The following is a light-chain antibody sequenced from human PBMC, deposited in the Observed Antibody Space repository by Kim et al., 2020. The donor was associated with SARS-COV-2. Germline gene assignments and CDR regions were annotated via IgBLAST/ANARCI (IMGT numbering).Light chain of an antibody. V-gene: IGKV1-39*01. CDR2: AAS. CDR1: QNIRNY. J-gene: IGKJ2*01. CDR3: QQSYSNPPEYT. Sequence: DIQMTQSPSSLSASVGDRVTIACRASQNIRNYLNWYQQKPGKAPKVLIYAASTLQSGVPSRFSGSGSGTDFILTISSLQPEDFATYYCQQSYSNPPEYTFGQGTKLEIK.